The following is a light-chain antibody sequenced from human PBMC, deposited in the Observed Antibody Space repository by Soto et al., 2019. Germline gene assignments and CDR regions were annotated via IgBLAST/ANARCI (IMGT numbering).Light chain of an antibody. V-gene: IGLV1-40*01. CDR2: GNS. J-gene: IGLJ2*01. Sequence: QAVVTQPPSVSAAPGQRVTISCTGSSSNIGAGYDVQWYRQLPGTAPKLLIYGNSNRPSGVPDRFSASKSGTSASLAITGLQADDEADYYCQTYDSSLSGSRVVFGGGTKLTVL. CDR1: SSNIGAGYD. CDR3: QTYDSSLSGSRVV.